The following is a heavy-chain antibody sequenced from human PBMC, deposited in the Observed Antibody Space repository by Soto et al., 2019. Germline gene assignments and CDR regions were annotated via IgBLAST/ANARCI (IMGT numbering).Heavy chain of an antibody. CDR3: ARDGVAPGLYFDH. CDR2: IKYDGREK. Sequence: GGSLRLSCAASGFTFSEYWMNWVRQTPGKRLEWVASIKYDGREKNYVDSVKGRFTISRDNAKNSVYLQMASLRAEDTAVYYCARDGVAPGLYFDHWGQGTPVTVSS. J-gene: IGHJ4*02. CDR1: GFTFSEYW. D-gene: IGHD6-13*01. V-gene: IGHV3-7*05.